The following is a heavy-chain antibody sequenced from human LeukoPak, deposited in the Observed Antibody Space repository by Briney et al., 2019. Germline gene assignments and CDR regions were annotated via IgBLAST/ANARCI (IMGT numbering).Heavy chain of an antibody. CDR2: ISCYNGDT. CDR1: GYTFNRHG. CDR3: ARDPSNTSGYNAWFDS. V-gene: IGHV1-18*01. D-gene: IGHD3-22*01. J-gene: IGHJ5*02. Sequence: ASVKVSCKSSGYTFNRHGISWVRQAPGQGLEWMGWISCYNGDTHYAQNHRGRFTMTTDASTSMAYMELRSLRSDDTAVYYCARDPSNTSGYNAWFDSWGQGTLVTVSS.